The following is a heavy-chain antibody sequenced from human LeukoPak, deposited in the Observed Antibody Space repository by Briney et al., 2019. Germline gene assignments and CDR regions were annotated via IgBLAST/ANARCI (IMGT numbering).Heavy chain of an antibody. Sequence: ETLSLTCAVYGGSFSGYYWSWIRQPPGKGLEWIGEINHSGSTNYSPSLKSRVTISVDSSKNQLSLKLSSVTAADTAVYYCALNYYDSSGYPNAFDIWGQGTMVTVSS. D-gene: IGHD3-22*01. CDR1: GGSFSGYY. V-gene: IGHV4-34*01. J-gene: IGHJ3*02. CDR3: ALNYYDSSGYPNAFDI. CDR2: INHSGST.